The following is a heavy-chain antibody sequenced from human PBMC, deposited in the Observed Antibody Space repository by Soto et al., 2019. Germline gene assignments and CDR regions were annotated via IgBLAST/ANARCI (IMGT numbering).Heavy chain of an antibody. V-gene: IGHV1-18*01. Sequence: QVQVVQSGDEVKKPGASVKVSCKASGYTFTNYGFSWVRQAPGQGLEWMGWISGYNGNTKYAEKFQGRVTMTTDTSTSTAHMERRSLRSDDTGVYYCAREGQAPYYYYGMDVWGQGTAVTVSS. CDR2: ISGYNGNT. CDR1: GYTFTNYG. CDR3: AREGQAPYYYYGMDV. J-gene: IGHJ6*02.